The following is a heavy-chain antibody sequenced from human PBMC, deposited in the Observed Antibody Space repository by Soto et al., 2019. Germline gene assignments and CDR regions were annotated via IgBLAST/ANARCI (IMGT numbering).Heavy chain of an antibody. CDR3: ARDSHWTGKSH. V-gene: IGHV4-59*02. CDR1: GASVSDGY. D-gene: IGHD2-8*02. Sequence: SVTLSLTCTVSGASVSDGYWSWIRQPPGKGLEWIGYIYYSGSTYYNPSLKSRVTISVDTSKNQFSLKLSSVTAADTAVYYCARDSHWTGKSHWGQGTLVTVSS. J-gene: IGHJ4*02. CDR2: IYYSGST.